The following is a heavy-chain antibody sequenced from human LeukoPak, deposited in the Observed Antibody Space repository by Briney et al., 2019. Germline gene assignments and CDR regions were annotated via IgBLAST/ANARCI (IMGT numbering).Heavy chain of an antibody. CDR2: INPNSGGT. V-gene: IGHV1-2*02. D-gene: IGHD3-10*01. J-gene: IGHJ4*02. CDR1: GYSFTAYY. CDR3: ARAYGSGSSXHPDY. Sequence: GASVKVSCTASGYSFTAYYIHWVRQAPGQGLAYMGWINPNSGGTNSSQRFQDRVTLTRDTSISTAFMELTRLTSDDTAVYYCARAYGSGSSXHPDYWGQGTLVTVSS.